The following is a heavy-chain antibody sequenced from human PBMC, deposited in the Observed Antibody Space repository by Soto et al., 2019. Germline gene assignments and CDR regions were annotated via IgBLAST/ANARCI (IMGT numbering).Heavy chain of an antibody. CDR1: GFTFSSYG. CDR2: ISSSTTSI. D-gene: IGHD2-2*03. Sequence: EVQVVESGGGLVQPGGCLRLSCVGSGFTFSSYGMNWVRHAPGKGLVWLSFISSSTTSIYYVVSVKGRFTIARDNAKDSLYLQMKSLRDEDTAVDYCARDGYCMNTSCYFFPDVWGQGTTVTVSS. J-gene: IGHJ6*02. V-gene: IGHV3-48*02. CDR3: ARDGYCMNTSCYFFPDV.